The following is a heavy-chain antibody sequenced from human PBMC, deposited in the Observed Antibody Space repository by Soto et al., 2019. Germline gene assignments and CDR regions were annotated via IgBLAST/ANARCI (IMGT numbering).Heavy chain of an antibody. V-gene: IGHV2-5*02. J-gene: IGHJ4*02. CDR3: AHCRGGVASF. D-gene: IGHD3-16*01. CDR2: VYWDDDK. CDR1: VFSLNTRDVG. Sequence: QITLNESGPALVKPTQTLTLTCTFSVFSLNTRDVGVGWIRQPPGKALEWLGDVYWDDDKTYSPPLKSRLTITKDTPKTQVVLRMTKMDPVNTATYISAHCRGGVASFWGQGTRVTVSS.